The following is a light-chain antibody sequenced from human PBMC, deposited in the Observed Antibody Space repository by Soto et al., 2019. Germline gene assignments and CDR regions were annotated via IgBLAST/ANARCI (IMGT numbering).Light chain of an antibody. J-gene: IGKJ1*01. V-gene: IGKV3-20*01. CDR1: QTLSSTY. CDR2: GAS. Sequence: EIVLTQSPGTLSLSPGEGATLACRASQTLSSTYLAWYQQKPGQAPRLLMYGASSRATGIPDRFSGSGSGTDFTLTISRLEPEDFAVYYCEQYGSSPRTFGQGTKVDIK. CDR3: EQYGSSPRT.